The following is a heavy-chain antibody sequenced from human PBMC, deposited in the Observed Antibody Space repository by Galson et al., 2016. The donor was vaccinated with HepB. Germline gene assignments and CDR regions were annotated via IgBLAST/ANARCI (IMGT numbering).Heavy chain of an antibody. D-gene: IGHD2-15*01. Sequence: SLRLSCAASGFSFSNYAMSWVRQAPGKGLEWVSGISDSGGNTYFADSVKGRFTISRDNSRNTLYLQMNSLRVEDTAVYYCAKDIGYCSGGTCPNDAFDIWGQGTMVTVSS. CDR1: GFSFSNYA. CDR2: ISDSGGNT. CDR3: AKDIGYCSGGTCPNDAFDI. V-gene: IGHV3-23*01. J-gene: IGHJ3*02.